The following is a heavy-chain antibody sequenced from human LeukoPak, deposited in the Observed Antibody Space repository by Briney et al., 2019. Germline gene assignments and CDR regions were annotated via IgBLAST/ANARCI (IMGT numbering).Heavy chain of an antibody. CDR2: IIPILGIV. J-gene: IGHJ6*02. Sequence: SVKVSCKASGGTFSSYAISWVRQAPGQELEWMGRIIPILGIVNYAQKFQGRVTITADKSTSTAYMELSSLRSEDTAVYYCARETYCYGSGSYFSPEFYYYGMDVWGQGTTVTVSS. CDR1: GGTFSSYA. D-gene: IGHD3-10*01. CDR3: ARETYCYGSGSYFSPEFYYYGMDV. V-gene: IGHV1-69*04.